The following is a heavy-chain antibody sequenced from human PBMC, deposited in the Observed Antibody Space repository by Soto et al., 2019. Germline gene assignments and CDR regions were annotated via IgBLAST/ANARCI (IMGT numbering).Heavy chain of an antibody. CDR3: ARIIGYCRNNDCSWTFDI. CDR1: GYSFISYW. Sequence: SLKISCKPSGYSFISYWVAWVRQKPGKGLEWMGTFYPGDSTSTYSPSFQGQVTISVDKSISTAYLHLSSLKASDTAMYYCARIIGYCRNNDCSWTFDIWGQGTTVTVSS. J-gene: IGHJ3*02. V-gene: IGHV5-51*01. CDR2: FYPGDSTS. D-gene: IGHD2-2*03.